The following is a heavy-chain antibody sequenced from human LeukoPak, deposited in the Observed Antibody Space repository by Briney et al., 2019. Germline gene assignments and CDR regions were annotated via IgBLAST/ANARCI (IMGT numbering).Heavy chain of an antibody. CDR2: TYSGGRT. CDR1: GFTVSTNY. CDR3: ARGVGFRGYVDY. J-gene: IGHJ4*02. Sequence: GGSLRLSCAASGFTVSTNYITWVRQAPGQGLEWVSVTYSGGRTYYADSVKGRFTISRDNSKNAQNLQMHNLRAEDTAVYYCARGVGFRGYVDYWGQGTLVTVSS. D-gene: IGHD5-12*01. V-gene: IGHV3-53*01.